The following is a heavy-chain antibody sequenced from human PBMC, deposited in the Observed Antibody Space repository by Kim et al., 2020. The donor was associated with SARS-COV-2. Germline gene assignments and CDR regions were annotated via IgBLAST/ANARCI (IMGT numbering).Heavy chain of an antibody. Sequence: YYNPSLKSRVTISVDTSKNQFSLKLSSVTAADTAVYYCARIGGYNYSAEYWGQGTLVTVSS. CDR3: ARIGGYNYSAEY. J-gene: IGHJ4*02. V-gene: IGHV4-39*01. D-gene: IGHD1-1*01.